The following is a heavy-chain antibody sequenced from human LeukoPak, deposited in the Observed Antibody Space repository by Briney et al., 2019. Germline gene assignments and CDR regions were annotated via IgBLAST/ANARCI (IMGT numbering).Heavy chain of an antibody. CDR2: IYTSGST. CDR1: AGSISSYY. Sequence: SETLSLTCTVSAGSISSYYWSWIRQPAGKGLQWIGRIYTSGSTNYNPSLKSRVTMSVDTSKNQFSLKLSSVTAADTAVYYCARGGQQLDVGYYGMDVWGQGTTVTVSS. D-gene: IGHD6-13*01. CDR3: ARGGQQLDVGYYGMDV. J-gene: IGHJ6*02. V-gene: IGHV4-4*07.